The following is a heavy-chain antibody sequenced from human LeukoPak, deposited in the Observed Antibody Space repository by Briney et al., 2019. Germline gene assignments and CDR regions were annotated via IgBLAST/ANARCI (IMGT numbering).Heavy chain of an antibody. Sequence: AASVKVSCKASGYTFTGYYMHWVRQAPGQGLEWMRWINPNSGGTNYAQKFQGRVTMTRDTSISTAYMELSRLRSDDTAVYYCARGGIGYCSSTSCWQLDYWGQGTPVTVSS. CDR1: GYTFTGYY. CDR3: ARGGIGYCSSTSCWQLDY. D-gene: IGHD2-2*01. J-gene: IGHJ4*02. CDR2: INPNSGGT. V-gene: IGHV1-2*02.